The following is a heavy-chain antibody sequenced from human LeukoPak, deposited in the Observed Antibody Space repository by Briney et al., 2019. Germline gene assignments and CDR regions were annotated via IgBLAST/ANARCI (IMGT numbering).Heavy chain of an antibody. Sequence: GGSLRLSCAASGFTFSSYSMNWVRQAPGKGLEWVANINQDGSASYFVDSVKGRFTISRDNAYNSVFLQMNSLRAEDTAVYYCSRDPPKRGDAFDLWGQGTMVTVFS. J-gene: IGHJ3*01. CDR2: INQDGSAS. V-gene: IGHV3-7*01. CDR3: SRDPPKRGDAFDL. CDR1: GFTFSSYS.